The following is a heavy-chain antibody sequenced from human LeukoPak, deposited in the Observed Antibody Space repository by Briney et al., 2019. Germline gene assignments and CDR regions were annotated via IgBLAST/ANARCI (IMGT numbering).Heavy chain of an antibody. D-gene: IGHD5-18*01. CDR3: TRYSGRTDY. CDR2: IRSKTFGGTT. J-gene: IGHJ4*02. CDR1: GFTFGTYA. Sequence: GGSLRLSCTSSGFTFGTYAVSWFRQAPGKGLEWVAFIRSKTFGGTTEYAASVKGRFTISRDDSKSIAYLQMDSLKTEDTAVYYCTRYSGRTDYWGQGTLVSVSS. V-gene: IGHV3-49*03.